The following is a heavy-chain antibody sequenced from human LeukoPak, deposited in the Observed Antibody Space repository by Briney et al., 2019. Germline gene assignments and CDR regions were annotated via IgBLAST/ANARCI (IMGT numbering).Heavy chain of an antibody. CDR1: GGSISVSGYY. CDR3: ARTHSSLDAFDV. J-gene: IGHJ3*01. Sequence: TSETLSLTCSVSGGSISVSGYYWGWIRQSPEKGLEWNANIYYSGTTYYSPSLESRVTISVETSKSQFSLRITSVAAADTAVYYCARTHSSLDAFDVWGQGTMVIVSS. CDR2: IYYSGTT. D-gene: IGHD3-22*01. V-gene: IGHV4-39*01.